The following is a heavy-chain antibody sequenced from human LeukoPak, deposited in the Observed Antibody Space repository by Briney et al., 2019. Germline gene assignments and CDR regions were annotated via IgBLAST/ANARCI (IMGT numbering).Heavy chain of an antibody. V-gene: IGHV4-30-2*01. J-gene: IGHJ4*02. CDR3: ARVLVDYDSSGYYYHYFDY. CDR2: IYHSGST. D-gene: IGHD3-22*01. CDR1: GGSISSGGYS. Sequence: SETLSLTCAVSGGSISSGGYSWSWIRQPPGKGLEWIGYIYHSGSTYYNPSLKSRVTISVDRSKNQFSLKLSSVTAADTAVYYCARVLVDYDSSGYYYHYFDYWGQGTLVTVSS.